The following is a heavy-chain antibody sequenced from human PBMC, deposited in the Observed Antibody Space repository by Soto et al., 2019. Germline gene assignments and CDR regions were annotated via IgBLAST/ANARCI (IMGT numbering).Heavy chain of an antibody. CDR2: IWYDGTKK. CDR1: GFSLRTYG. Sequence: QVQLVESGGGVVQSGRSLTLSCAASGFSLRTYGMQWLRRAPGKGLEWVAFIWYDGTKKFYANSVKGRSTISKDNSNNMLYLQMSGLRAEDTAVYYCARDVVTAVAGSVNWFDPWGKGTLVTVSS. D-gene: IGHD6-19*01. CDR3: ARDVVTAVAGSVNWFDP. J-gene: IGHJ5*02. V-gene: IGHV3-33*01.